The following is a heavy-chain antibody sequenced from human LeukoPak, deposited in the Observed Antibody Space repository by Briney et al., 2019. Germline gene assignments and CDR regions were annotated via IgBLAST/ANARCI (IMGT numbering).Heavy chain of an antibody. CDR3: ATSDFWSGYSFDY. CDR2: IYYSGST. V-gene: IGHV4-59*01. D-gene: IGHD3-3*01. Sequence: SETLSLTCTVSGGSISSYYWSWIRQPPGKGLEWIGYIYYSGSTNYNPSLKSRVTISVDTSKNQFSLKLSSVTAADTAVYYCATSDFWSGYSFDYWGQGTLVTVPS. CDR1: GGSISSYY. J-gene: IGHJ4*02.